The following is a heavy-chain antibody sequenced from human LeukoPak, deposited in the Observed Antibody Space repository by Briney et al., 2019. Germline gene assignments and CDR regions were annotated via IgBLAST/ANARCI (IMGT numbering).Heavy chain of an antibody. Sequence: RGSLRLSCAASGFTFSSSAMSWVRQAPGKGLEWLSTISGGGGSTYYADSVKGRFTISRDNSKNTLYLQMNSLRAEDTAVYYCARDRYDFWSGYFNWFDPWGQGTLVTVSS. CDR2: ISGGGGST. CDR3: ARDRYDFWSGYFNWFDP. D-gene: IGHD3-3*01. V-gene: IGHV3-23*01. J-gene: IGHJ5*02. CDR1: GFTFSSSA.